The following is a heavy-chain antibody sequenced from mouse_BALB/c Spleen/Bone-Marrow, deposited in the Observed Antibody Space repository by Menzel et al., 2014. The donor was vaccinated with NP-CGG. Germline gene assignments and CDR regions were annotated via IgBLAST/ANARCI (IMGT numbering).Heavy chain of an antibody. CDR2: IYPGDGDT. Sequence: VQLQQSGAELVRPESSVKISCKASGYAFSTYWMIWVKHRPGQGLEWIGQIYPGDGDTNYNGKFKGKATLTADKSPSTVYMQLRSLTCEDSAVYFCARGARSAMDYWGQGTSVTVSS. CDR1: GYAFSTYW. CDR3: ARGARSAMDY. V-gene: IGHV1-80*01. J-gene: IGHJ4*01.